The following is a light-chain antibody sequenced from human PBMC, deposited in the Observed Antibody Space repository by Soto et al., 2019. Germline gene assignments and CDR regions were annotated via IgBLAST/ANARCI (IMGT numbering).Light chain of an antibody. V-gene: IGKV1-5*03. CDR1: RAISDW. Sequence: DIQMTQAPYTLSASLGDRVTITCRASRAISDWLAWYQQRPGKAPKLLIYRAARLESGVPSRFSGSGSGTEFTLTISGLQPYDFATYYCQQYKTFSFTFGQGPKLEI. J-gene: IGKJ2*01. CDR3: QQYKTFSFT. CDR2: RAA.